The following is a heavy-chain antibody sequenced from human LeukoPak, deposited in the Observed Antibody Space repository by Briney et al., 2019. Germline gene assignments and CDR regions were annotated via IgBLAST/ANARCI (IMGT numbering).Heavy chain of an antibody. V-gene: IGHV1-2*02. J-gene: IGHJ4*02. D-gene: IGHD2-2*01. Sequence: ASVKVSCKASGYTFTSYYMHWVRQAPGQGLEWMGWINPNSGGTNYAQKFQDRVTMTRDTSISTAYMELSRLRSDDTAVYYCARAPPPLYCSSTSCYGWTYYFDYWGQGTLVTVSS. CDR1: GYTFTSYY. CDR3: ARAPPPLYCSSTSCYGWTYYFDY. CDR2: INPNSGGT.